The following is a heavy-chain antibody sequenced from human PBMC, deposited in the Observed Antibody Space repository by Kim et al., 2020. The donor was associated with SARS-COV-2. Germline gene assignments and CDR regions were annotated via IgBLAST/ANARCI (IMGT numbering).Heavy chain of an antibody. J-gene: IGHJ4*02. Sequence: GGSLRLSCAASGFIFSGYWMSWVRQAPGKGLQWVANIKKDGSEKYYVDSVKGRFTISRDNSKNSLYLQMNSLRAEDTAVFYCARSDTSGWHNEGDWGQGT. CDR2: IKKDGSEK. CDR1: GFIFSGYW. V-gene: IGHV3-7*01. D-gene: IGHD6-19*01. CDR3: ARSDTSGWHNEGD.